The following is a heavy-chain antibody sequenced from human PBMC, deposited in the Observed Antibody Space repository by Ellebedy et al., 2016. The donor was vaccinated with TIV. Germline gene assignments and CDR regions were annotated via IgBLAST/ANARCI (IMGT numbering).Heavy chain of an antibody. V-gene: IGHV3-33*01. J-gene: IGHJ6*02. CDR2: LWYDGSNK. D-gene: IGHD3-16*01. CDR1: GFTFSSFG. Sequence: PGGSLRLSCAASGFTFSSFGMHWVRQAPGKGLEWVVILWYDGSNKYYADSVKGRFTISRDNSKNTLYLQMNSLRAEDTAVYYCARDGAIYGVDVWGQGTTVTVSS. CDR3: ARDGAIYGVDV.